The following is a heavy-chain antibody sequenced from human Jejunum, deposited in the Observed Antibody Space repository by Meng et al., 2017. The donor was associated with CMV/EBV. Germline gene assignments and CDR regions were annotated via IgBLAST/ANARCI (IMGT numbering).Heavy chain of an antibody. V-gene: IGHV3-74*03. J-gene: IGHJ6*02. CDR3: VMTTNYYYYGMDV. CDR2: ISTDGRST. Sequence: AAGFTFSSYWMHWVRQAQGTGQVWVSRISTDGRSTTYADSVKGRFTISRDNAKNTLYLQMNSLRAEDTAVYYCVMTTNYYYYGMDVWGQGPTVTVSS. D-gene: IGHD4-11*01. CDR1: GFTFSSYW.